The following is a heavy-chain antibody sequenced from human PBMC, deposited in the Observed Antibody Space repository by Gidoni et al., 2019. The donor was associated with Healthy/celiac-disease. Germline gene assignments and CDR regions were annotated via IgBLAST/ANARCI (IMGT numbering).Heavy chain of an antibody. Sequence: EVQLVESGGGLVQPGGSLRLSCAASGFPFSCYWMSWVRQAPGKGLEWVANIKQDGSEKYYVDSVKGRFTISRDNAKNSLYLQMNSLRAEDTAVYYCARVYSSSWYVNWFDPWGQGTLVTVSS. CDR2: IKQDGSEK. CDR3: ARVYSSSWYVNWFDP. V-gene: IGHV3-7*01. D-gene: IGHD6-13*01. CDR1: GFPFSCYW. J-gene: IGHJ5*02.